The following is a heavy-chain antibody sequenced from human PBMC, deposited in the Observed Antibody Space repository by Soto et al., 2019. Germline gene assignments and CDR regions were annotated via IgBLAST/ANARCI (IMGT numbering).Heavy chain of an antibody. J-gene: IGHJ6*02. CDR1: GGTFSSYA. CDR2: IIPIFGTA. V-gene: IGHV1-69*13. Sequence: ASVKVSCKASGGTFSSYAISWVRQAPGQGLEWMGGIIPIFGTANYAQKFQGRVTITGDESTSTAYMELSSLRSEDTAVYYCARTRDTAMAYYYYYGMDVWGQGTTVTVSS. D-gene: IGHD5-18*01. CDR3: ARTRDTAMAYYYYYGMDV.